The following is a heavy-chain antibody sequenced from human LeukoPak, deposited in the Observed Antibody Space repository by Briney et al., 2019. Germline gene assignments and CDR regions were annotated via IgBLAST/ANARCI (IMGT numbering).Heavy chain of an antibody. J-gene: IGHJ4*02. CDR1: GGSFSGYY. V-gene: IGHV4-34*01. Sequence: SETLSLTCAVYGGSFSGYYWSWIRQPPGKGLEWIGEINHSGSTNYNPSLKSRVTISVDTSKNQFSLKLSSVTAADTAVYYCARGKFLSQRDLIQLWIDYWGQGTLVTVSS. CDR3: ARGKFLSQRDLIQLWIDY. CDR2: INHSGST. D-gene: IGHD5-18*01.